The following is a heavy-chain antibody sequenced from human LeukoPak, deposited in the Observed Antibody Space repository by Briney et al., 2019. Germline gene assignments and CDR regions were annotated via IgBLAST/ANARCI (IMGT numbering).Heavy chain of an antibody. V-gene: IGHV3-48*02. D-gene: IGHD5-24*01. J-gene: IGHJ4*02. CDR2: ISSGSRTI. CDR1: GFTFSSYG. Sequence: GRSLRLSCAASGFTFSSYGMHWVRQAPGKGLEWVPYISSGSRTIYYADSVKGRFTISRDNAKNSLYLQMNSLGDEDTAVFYCARAKYTDGWNFDYWGRGTLVTVSS. CDR3: ARAKYTDGWNFDY.